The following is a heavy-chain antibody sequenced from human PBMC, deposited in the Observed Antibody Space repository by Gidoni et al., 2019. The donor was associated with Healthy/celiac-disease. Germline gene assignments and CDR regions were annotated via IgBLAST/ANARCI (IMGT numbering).Heavy chain of an antibody. D-gene: IGHD3-3*02. CDR3: ARDISSELAGLDV. CDR1: GFTFISYG. J-gene: IGHJ6*02. V-gene: IGHV3-33*01. CDR2: IWYDGSNK. Sequence: QVQLVESGGGVVQPGRSLRLSCAASGFTFISYGMHWVRKAPGKGLEGVAVIWYDGSNKYYADSVKGRFTISRDNSKNTLYLQMNSLRAEDTAVYYCARDISSELAGLDVWGQGTTVTVSS.